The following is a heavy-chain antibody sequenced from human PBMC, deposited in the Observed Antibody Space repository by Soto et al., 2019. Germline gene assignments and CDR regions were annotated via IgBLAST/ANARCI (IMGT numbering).Heavy chain of an antibody. CDR3: SRGAGYHYYYHGMDV. V-gene: IGHV3-74*03. CDR1: GFTFSSYW. D-gene: IGHD2-2*01. J-gene: IGHJ6*02. Sequence: EVQVVESGGGLVQPGGSRRLSCAASGFTFSSYWMHWVRQAPGKGLEWLTRINGEGSYTTYADSVKGRFTISRDNAKNTLDPQLSRLRAEETAIYYFSRGAGYHYYYHGMDVWGRGTTVTVSS. CDR2: INGEGSYT.